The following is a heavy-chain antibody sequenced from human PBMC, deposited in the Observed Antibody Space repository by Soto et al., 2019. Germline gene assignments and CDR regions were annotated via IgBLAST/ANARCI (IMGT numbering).Heavy chain of an antibody. J-gene: IGHJ1*01. D-gene: IGHD6-19*01. Sequence: EVQLVESGGTLVQPGRSLRRACTASGFTFDDYDMHWVRQAPGKGLEWVAGFTWNSGSTDDADSVRGRFTISRDNAKSSLYLQMNRLRTDDTALYDCAADIGSSDFQGYFLHWGQCTLVTVSS. CDR1: GFTFDDYD. CDR3: AADIGSSDFQGYFLH. V-gene: IGHV3-9*01. CDR2: FTWNSGST.